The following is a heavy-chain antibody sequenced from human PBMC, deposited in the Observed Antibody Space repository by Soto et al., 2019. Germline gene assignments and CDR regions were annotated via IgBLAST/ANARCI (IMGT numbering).Heavy chain of an antibody. CDR1: GFNFSRYW. V-gene: IGHV3-74*01. J-gene: IGHJ6*02. Sequence: GGSLRLSCTASGFNFSRYWTHWVRQDPGRGLVWVSHINSDGSRTSYADSVKGRFTISRDNAKNTLYLQMNSLRAEDTAAYYCARDLSSCSSARCYSYYYGMDVWGQGTSVTVSS. CDR2: INSDGSRT. D-gene: IGHD2-2*01. CDR3: ARDLSSCSSARCYSYYYGMDV.